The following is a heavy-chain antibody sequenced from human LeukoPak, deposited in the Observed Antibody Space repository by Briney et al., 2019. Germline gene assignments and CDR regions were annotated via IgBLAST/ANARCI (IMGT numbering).Heavy chain of an antibody. CDR2: INPNSGGT. CDR1: GYTFTGYY. CDR3: ARQYLEVGNWFDP. Sequence: GSVKVSCKASGYTFTGYYMHWVRQAPGQGLEWMGWINPNSGGTNYAQKFQGRVTMTRDTSISTAYMELSSPKASDTAMYYCARQYLEVGNWFDPWGQGTLVTVSS. J-gene: IGHJ5*02. D-gene: IGHD4-11*01. V-gene: IGHV1-2*02.